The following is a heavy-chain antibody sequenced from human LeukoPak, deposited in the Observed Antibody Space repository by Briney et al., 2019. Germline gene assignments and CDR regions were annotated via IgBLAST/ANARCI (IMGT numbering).Heavy chain of an antibody. V-gene: IGHV3-30*02. Sequence: PGGSLRLSCAASGFTFSSSGMHWVRQAPGKGLEWVAFIQSDGRNKYYADSVKGRFTISRDNSKNTLYLQMNSLRAEDTAVYYCAKHLLVVVTAAPFDYWGQGTLVTVSS. CDR1: GFTFSSSG. D-gene: IGHD2-21*02. J-gene: IGHJ4*02. CDR3: AKHLLVVVTAAPFDY. CDR2: IQSDGRNK.